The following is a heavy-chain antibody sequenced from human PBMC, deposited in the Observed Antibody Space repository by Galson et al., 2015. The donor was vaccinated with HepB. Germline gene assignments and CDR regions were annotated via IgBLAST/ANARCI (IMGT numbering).Heavy chain of an antibody. CDR3: ARIRTTGTSADY. J-gene: IGHJ4*02. CDR1: GGSISSRNW. V-gene: IGHV4-4*02. D-gene: IGHD1-1*01. Sequence: SETLSLTCGVSGGSISSRNWWSWVRQPPGKGLEWIGEIYHTGSTNYNPSLKNRVTISVDKSKNQFSLELTSVTAADTAMYYCARIRTTGTSADYWGQGALVTVSS. CDR2: IYHTGST.